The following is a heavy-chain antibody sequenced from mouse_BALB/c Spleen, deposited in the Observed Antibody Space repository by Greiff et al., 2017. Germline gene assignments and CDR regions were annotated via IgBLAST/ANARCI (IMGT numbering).Heavy chain of an antibody. D-gene: IGHD1-2*01. CDR2: INPSSGYT. CDR3: AREGFITTATFAY. Sequence: VKLMESGAELARPGASVKMSCKASGYTFTSYTMHWVKQRPGQGLEWIGYINPSSGYTNYNQKFKDKATLTADKSSSTAYMQLSSLTSEDSAVYYCAREGFITTATFAYWGQGTLVTVSA. V-gene: IGHV1-4*01. J-gene: IGHJ3*01. CDR1: GYTFTSYT.